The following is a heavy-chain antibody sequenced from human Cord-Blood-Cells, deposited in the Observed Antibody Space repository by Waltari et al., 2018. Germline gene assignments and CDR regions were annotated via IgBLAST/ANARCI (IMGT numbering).Heavy chain of an antibody. CDR3: ARAPDYGDYLGSAIDY. CDR1: GGSISSGGYY. V-gene: IGHV4-31*03. Sequence: QVQLQESGPGLVKPSQTLSLTCTVSGGSISSGGYYWSWIRQHPGKGLEWIGYIDDRGGTYENPSLKSRVTISVDTSKNQFALKLSSVNAADTAVYYCARAPDYGDYLGSAIDYWGQGTLVTVSS. J-gene: IGHJ4*02. D-gene: IGHD4-17*01. CDR2: IDDRGGT.